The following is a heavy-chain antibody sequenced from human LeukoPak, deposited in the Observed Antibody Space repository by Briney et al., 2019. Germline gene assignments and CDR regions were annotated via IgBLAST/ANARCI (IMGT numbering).Heavy chain of an antibody. V-gene: IGHV1-2*02. Sequence: GASVKVSCKASGYTFTGYYMHWVRQAPGQGLEWMGWINANSGDTNYAQKFRGRVTMTGDTSISTAYMELSSLRSDDTAVYYCARGDFKSGIWGQGTMVTVSS. D-gene: IGHD3-3*01. CDR1: GYTFTGYY. J-gene: IGHJ3*02. CDR2: INANSGDT. CDR3: ARGDFKSGI.